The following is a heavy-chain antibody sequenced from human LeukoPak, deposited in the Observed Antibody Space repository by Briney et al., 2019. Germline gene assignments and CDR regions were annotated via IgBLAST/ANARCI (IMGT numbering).Heavy chain of an antibody. Sequence: SVKVSCKASGGTFSSYAISWVRQAPGQGLEWMGGIIPIFGTANYAQKFQGRVTITADESTSTAYMELSSLRSEDTAVYYCARAVTIFGVATPLYYFDYWGQGTLVTVSS. J-gene: IGHJ4*02. CDR1: GGTFSSYA. V-gene: IGHV1-69*13. CDR2: IIPIFGTA. CDR3: ARAVTIFGVATPLYYFDY. D-gene: IGHD3-3*01.